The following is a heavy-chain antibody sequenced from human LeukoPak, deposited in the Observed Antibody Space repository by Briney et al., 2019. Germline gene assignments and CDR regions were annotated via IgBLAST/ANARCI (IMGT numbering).Heavy chain of an antibody. V-gene: IGHV1-69*13. CDR2: IIPIFGTA. CDR1: GGTFSSYA. D-gene: IGHD5-12*01. Sequence: SVTVSFTASGGTFSSYAISWVRQAPGQGLEWMGGIIPIFGTANYAQKFQGRVTITADESTSTAYMELSSLRSEDTAVYYCASGGVSGYDFDYWGQGTLVTVSS. CDR3: ASGGVSGYDFDY. J-gene: IGHJ4*02.